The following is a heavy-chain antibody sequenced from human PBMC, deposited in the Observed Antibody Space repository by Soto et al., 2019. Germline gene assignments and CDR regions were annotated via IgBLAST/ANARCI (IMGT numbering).Heavy chain of an antibody. Sequence: QVQLVQSGAEVKKPGSSVKVSCKASGGTFSRYTISWVRQAPGQGLEWMGRIIPILGIANYAQKFQGRVTITADKSTSTDYMELSSVRSEDTAVYYCARVGKRDIVVVVAASDPLGAFDIWGQGTMVTVSS. CDR1: GGTFSRYT. V-gene: IGHV1-69*02. CDR2: IIPILGIA. J-gene: IGHJ3*02. CDR3: ARVGKRDIVVVVAASDPLGAFDI. D-gene: IGHD2-15*01.